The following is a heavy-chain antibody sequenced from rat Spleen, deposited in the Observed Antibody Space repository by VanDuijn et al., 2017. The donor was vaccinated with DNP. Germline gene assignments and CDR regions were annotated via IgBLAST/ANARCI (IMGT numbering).Heavy chain of an antibody. V-gene: IGHV5S13*01. Sequence: EVQLVESGGGLVQPGGSLKLSCAASGFSFRDYGMAWVRQAPKKGLEWVASISASGGNTYYRDSVKGRFTISRENAKSSLYLQMNSLKSEDTATYYCSRGLRVYYFDYWGQGVMVTVSS. D-gene: IGHD1-11*01. J-gene: IGHJ2*01. CDR2: ISASGGNT. CDR3: SRGLRVYYFDY. CDR1: GFSFRDYG.